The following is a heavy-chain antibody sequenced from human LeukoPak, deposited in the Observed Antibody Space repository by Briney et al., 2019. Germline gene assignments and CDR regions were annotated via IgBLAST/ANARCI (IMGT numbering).Heavy chain of an antibody. J-gene: IGHJ4*02. Sequence: ASVKVSCKTSGSTFTGSYMHWVRQAPGQGLEWMGWINPNSGETKFAQRFQGRVTLIRDTAISTVYMDLGGLRSDDTAVYYCARVLFNSGYDYWGQGSLVTVSS. D-gene: IGHD3-9*01. CDR1: GSTFTGSY. CDR3: ARVLFNSGYDY. V-gene: IGHV1-2*02. CDR2: INPNSGET.